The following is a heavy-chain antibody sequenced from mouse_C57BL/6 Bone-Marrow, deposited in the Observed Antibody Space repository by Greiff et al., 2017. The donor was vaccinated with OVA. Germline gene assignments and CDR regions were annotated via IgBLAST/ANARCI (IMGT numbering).Heavy chain of an antibody. D-gene: IGHD2-3*01. V-gene: IGHV1-76*01. CDR2: IYPGSGTT. CDR1: GYTFTDHY. Sequence: QVQLQQSGAEVVRPGASVKLSCKASGYTFTDHYINWVKQRPGQGLEWIARIYPGSGTTYYNEKFKGKATLTAEKSSNTAYMQHSSLTSEYSAVYYGSRDDGYVFEYWGQGTTLTVSS. CDR3: SRDDGYVFEY. J-gene: IGHJ2*01.